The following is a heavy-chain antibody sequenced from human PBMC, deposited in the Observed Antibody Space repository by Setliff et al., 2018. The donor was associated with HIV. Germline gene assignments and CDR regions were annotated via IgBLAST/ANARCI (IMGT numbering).Heavy chain of an antibody. D-gene: IGHD3-3*01. V-gene: IGHV4-59*11. CDR3: AREEDYNFWSGYDWFDP. Sequence: SETLSLTCPVPGGSMNIHYWSWLRQPPGKGLEWIASIYYSGSTNYNPSLKSRVTISVDTSKNQCSLKLSSVTAADTAVYYCAREEDYNFWSGYDWFDPWGQGTLVTVSS. CDR2: IYYSGST. CDR1: GGSMNIHY. J-gene: IGHJ5*02.